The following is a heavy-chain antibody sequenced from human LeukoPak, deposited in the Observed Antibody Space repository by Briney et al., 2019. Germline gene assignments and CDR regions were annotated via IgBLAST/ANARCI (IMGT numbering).Heavy chain of an antibody. CDR3: ARTTEGGYTYNYFYYYYMDV. D-gene: IGHD5-18*01. V-gene: IGHV4-4*07. J-gene: IGHJ6*03. CDR2: IYTSGYT. Sequence: SETLSLTCTVSGVSISNYYWSWIRQSAGKGLEWIGRIYTSGYTNYNPSLNSRVTMTIDTSKKHFSLKLSSVTAADTAVYYCARTTEGGYTYNYFYYYYMDVWGKGTTVTISS. CDR1: GVSISNYY.